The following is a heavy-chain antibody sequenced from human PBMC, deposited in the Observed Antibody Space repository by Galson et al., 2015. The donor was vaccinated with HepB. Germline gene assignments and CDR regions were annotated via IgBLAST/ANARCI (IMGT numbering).Heavy chain of an antibody. CDR2: TYYRSKWYN. Sequence: CAISGDSVSSNSAAWNWIRQSPSRGLEWLGRTYYRSKWYNDYAVSVKSRITINPDTSKNQFSLQLNSVTPEDTAVYYCARGSYSSGWYYYYYYYMDVWGKGTTVTVSS. J-gene: IGHJ6*03. CDR1: GDSVSSNSAA. V-gene: IGHV6-1*01. CDR3: ARGSYSSGWYYYYYYYMDV. D-gene: IGHD6-19*01.